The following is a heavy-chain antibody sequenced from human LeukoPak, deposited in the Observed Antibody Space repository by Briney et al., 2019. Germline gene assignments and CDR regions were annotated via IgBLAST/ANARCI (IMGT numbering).Heavy chain of an antibody. V-gene: IGHV1-2*02. D-gene: IGHD2-2*01. Sequence: ASVKVSCKASGYTFTDCYMHWVRQAPGQGFEWMGWINPNDGDTNYAQKFQGRVTMTRDTSISTAYMEVSRLRSDDTAVYYCARANFLYCSSSTCLFDYWGQGTLVTVSS. J-gene: IGHJ4*02. CDR3: ARANFLYCSSSTCLFDY. CDR2: INPNDGDT. CDR1: GYTFTDCY.